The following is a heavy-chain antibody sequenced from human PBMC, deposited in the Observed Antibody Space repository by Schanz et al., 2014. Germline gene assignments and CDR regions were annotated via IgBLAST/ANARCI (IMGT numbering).Heavy chain of an antibody. D-gene: IGHD2-21*01. J-gene: IGHJ4*02. Sequence: QVQLVQSGAEVKKPGSSMKVSCKASGGTFNSYTINWVRQAPGQGLEWMGRIIPILGIAKYEQKFQDKVTIAADTSTTTAYMELSGLRSEDTAVYYCARDRLECGAECYSVEVFEIWGQGSLVIVFS. CDR3: ARDRLECGAECYSVEVFEI. CDR2: IIPILGIA. CDR1: GGTFNSYT. V-gene: IGHV1-69*08.